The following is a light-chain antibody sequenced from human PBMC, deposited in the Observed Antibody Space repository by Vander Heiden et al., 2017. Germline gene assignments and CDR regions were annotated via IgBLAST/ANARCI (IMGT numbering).Light chain of an antibody. CDR1: QIISRW. CDR2: RAS. Sequence: DIQMTQSPSTLSASVGDRVTITCRASQIISRWLAWYQQKPGKAPKLLIYRASTLESRIPSRFSGSASGTEFTLTISSLQPDDFATYYCQQYHGYPYTFGQGTKLQIK. CDR3: QQYHGYPYT. J-gene: IGKJ2*01. V-gene: IGKV1-5*03.